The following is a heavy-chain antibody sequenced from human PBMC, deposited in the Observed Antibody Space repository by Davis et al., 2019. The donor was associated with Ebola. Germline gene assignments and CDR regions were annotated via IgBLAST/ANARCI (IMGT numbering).Heavy chain of an antibody. CDR2: INHSGST. Sequence: PSETLSLTCAVYGGSFSGYYWSWIRQPPGKGLEWIGEINHSGSTNYNPSLKRRVTISVDTSKNQFSLKLSSVTAADTAVYYCARGGPFNSNLFDYWGQGTLVTVSS. V-gene: IGHV4-34*01. J-gene: IGHJ4*02. CDR3: ARGGPFNSNLFDY. CDR1: GGSFSGYY. D-gene: IGHD4-11*01.